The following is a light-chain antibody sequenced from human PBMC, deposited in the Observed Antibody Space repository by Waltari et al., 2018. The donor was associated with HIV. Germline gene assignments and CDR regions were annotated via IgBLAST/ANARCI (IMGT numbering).Light chain of an antibody. CDR1: NIGSES. CDR3: QVWDSSSDHYV. J-gene: IGLJ1*01. V-gene: IGLV3-21*02. CDR2: DDS. Sequence: SYVLTQPPSVSVAPGQTASITCGGNNIGSESVPWYQQKPGQAPVLVVYDDSDRPSGIPERFSGSNSGNTATLTISRVEAGDEADYYCQVWDSSSDHYVFGTGTKVTVL.